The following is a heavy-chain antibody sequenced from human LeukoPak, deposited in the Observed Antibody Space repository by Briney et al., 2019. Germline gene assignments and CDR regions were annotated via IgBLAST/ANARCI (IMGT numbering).Heavy chain of an antibody. CDR3: ARGPRGRDYFDY. CDR2: IYHSGST. D-gene: IGHD1-26*01. CDR1: GGSISSGDYS. J-gene: IGHJ4*02. V-gene: IGHV4-30-2*01. Sequence: PSQTLSLTCTVSGGSISSGDYSWSWIRQPPGKGLEWIGEIYHSGSTNYNPSLKSRVTISVDKSKNQFSLKLSSVTAADTAVYYCARGPRGRDYFDYWGQGTLVTVSS.